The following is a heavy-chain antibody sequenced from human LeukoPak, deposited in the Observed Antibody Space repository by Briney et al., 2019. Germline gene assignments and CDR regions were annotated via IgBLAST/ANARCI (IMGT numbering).Heavy chain of an antibody. CDR1: GYTFNSYW. D-gene: IGHD6-19*01. V-gene: IGHV5-51*01. Sequence: GESLKISLKGSGYTFNSYWIGWVRPIPGKGPEWMGIIYPGDSNSRYSPSFQGQVTTLVDKSISTAYLQWSSLKASDTAMYYCARRRAVAGTYYFDLWGQGTLVTVSS. CDR2: IYPGDSNS. CDR3: ARRRAVAGTYYFDL. J-gene: IGHJ4*02.